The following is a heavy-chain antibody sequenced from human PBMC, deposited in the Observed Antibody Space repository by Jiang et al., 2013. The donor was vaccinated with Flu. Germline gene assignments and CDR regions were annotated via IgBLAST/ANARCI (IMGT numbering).Heavy chain of an antibody. J-gene: IGHJ5*02. CDR3: ARGLMTTSSSDPHTYFDP. CDR1: GSSISSGYY. V-gene: IGHV4-38-2*02. CDR2: IYQSGRT. D-gene: IGHD6-6*01. Sequence: SLTCNVSGSSISSGYYWGWIRQPPGKGLEWIGSIYQSGRTYHNPSFRGRLTISVDTSRNQFSLRLTSVTAADTALYYCARGLMTTSSSDPHTYFDPWGQGTLVTIS.